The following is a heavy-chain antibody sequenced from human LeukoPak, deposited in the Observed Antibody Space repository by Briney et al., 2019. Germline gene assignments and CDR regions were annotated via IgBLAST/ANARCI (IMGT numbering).Heavy chain of an antibody. J-gene: IGHJ3*02. CDR1: GGSVSSGSYY. V-gene: IGHV4-61*01. Sequence: SETLSLTCTVSGGSVSSGSYYWSWIRQPPGKGLEWIGYIYYSGSTNYNPSLQSRVTISVDTSKNQFSLKLSSVTAADTAVCYCARHDYGDYGAFDIWGQRTMVTVSS. CDR2: IYYSGST. D-gene: IGHD4-17*01. CDR3: ARHDYGDYGAFDI.